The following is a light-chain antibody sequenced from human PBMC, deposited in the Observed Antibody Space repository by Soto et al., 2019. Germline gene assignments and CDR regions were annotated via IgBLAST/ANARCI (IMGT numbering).Light chain of an antibody. V-gene: IGKV3-20*01. CDR1: QSVSSNY. CDR2: GAS. Sequence: EIVLTQSPGTLSLSPGERATLSCRASQSVSSNYLAWYQQKPGQAPRLLIFGASNRATDIPDRFSGSGSGTDFTLTISRLEPDDFEVYFCQQYGSSVKTFGQGTKVDIK. CDR3: QQYGSSVKT. J-gene: IGKJ1*01.